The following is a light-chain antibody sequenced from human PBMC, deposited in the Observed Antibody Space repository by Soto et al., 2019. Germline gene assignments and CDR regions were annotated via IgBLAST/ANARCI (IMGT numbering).Light chain of an antibody. Sequence: QSALTQPASVSGSPGQSITISCTGTSSDLGAYNYVSWYQQHPGKAPKLMIYEVSNRPSGVSNRFSGSKSDNTASLTISGLQAEDEADYYCSSYTSTSSWVFGGGTK. CDR1: SSDLGAYNY. V-gene: IGLV2-14*01. CDR2: EVS. J-gene: IGLJ3*02. CDR3: SSYTSTSSWV.